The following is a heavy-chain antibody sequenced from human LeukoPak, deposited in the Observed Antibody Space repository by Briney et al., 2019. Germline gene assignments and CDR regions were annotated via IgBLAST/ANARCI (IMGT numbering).Heavy chain of an antibody. CDR3: ARMYSSGWYSYYGMDV. CDR1: GYTFTSYD. J-gene: IGHJ6*02. V-gene: IGHV1-8*01. Sequence: ASVKVSCKASGYTFTSYDINWVRQATGQGLEWMGWMNPNSGNTGYAQKFQGRVTMTRNTSISTAYMELSSLRSEDTAVYYCARMYSSGWYSYYGMDVWSQGTTVTVSS. D-gene: IGHD6-19*01. CDR2: MNPNSGNT.